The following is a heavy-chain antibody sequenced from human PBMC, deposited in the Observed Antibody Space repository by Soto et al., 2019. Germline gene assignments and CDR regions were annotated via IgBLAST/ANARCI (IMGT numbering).Heavy chain of an antibody. D-gene: IGHD2-15*01. CDR2: IYYSGST. CDR3: AIILGYCSGGNCYSTYSFDL. CDR1: GDSISSGGDY. V-gene: IGHV4-31*03. J-gene: IGHJ2*01. Sequence: QVQLQESGPGLVKPSQTLSLTCTVSGDSISSGGDYWSWIRQHQGKGLEWIGYIYYSGSTYYNPSLKSRVTLSVDSSKNQFSLKLISVTAADTAVYYCAIILGYCSGGNCYSTYSFDLWGRGTLVTVSS.